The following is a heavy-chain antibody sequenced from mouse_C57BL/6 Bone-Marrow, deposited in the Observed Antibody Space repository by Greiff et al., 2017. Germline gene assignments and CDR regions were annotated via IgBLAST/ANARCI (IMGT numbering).Heavy chain of an antibody. V-gene: IGHV1-18*01. CDR3: ARYSNSLYAMDY. D-gene: IGHD2-5*01. CDR2: INPNNGGT. CDR1: GYTFTDYN. Sequence: EVQLQQSGPELVKPGASVKIPCKASGYTFTDYNMDWVKQSHGKSLEWIGDINPNNGGTIYNQKFKGKATLTVDKSSSTAYMELRSLTSEDTAVYSCARYSNSLYAMDYWGQGTSVTGSS. J-gene: IGHJ4*01.